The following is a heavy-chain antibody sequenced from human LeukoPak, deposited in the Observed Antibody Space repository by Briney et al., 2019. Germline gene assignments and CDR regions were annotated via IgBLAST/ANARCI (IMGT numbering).Heavy chain of an antibody. J-gene: IGHJ5*02. D-gene: IGHD6-19*01. CDR2: IYYSGST. CDR1: GGSISSSSYY. V-gene: IGHV4-39*01. Sequence: PSETLSLTCTVSGGSISSSSYYWGWIRQPPGKGLEWIGSIYYSGSTYYNPSLKSRVTISVDTSKDQFSLKLSSVTAADTAVYYCARHSRISSGWFNWFDPWGQGTLVTVSS. CDR3: ARHSRISSGWFNWFDP.